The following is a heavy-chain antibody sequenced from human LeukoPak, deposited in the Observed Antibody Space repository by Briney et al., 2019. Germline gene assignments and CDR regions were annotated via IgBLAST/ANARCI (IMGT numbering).Heavy chain of an antibody. CDR2: MYYSGSA. D-gene: IGHD5-12*01. V-gene: IGHV4-39*01. Sequence: PSETLSLTCNVSGGSVSSSFYSWGWIRQPPGKGLEWIGSMYYSGSAHYNLSLKSRVTMSVDTSKNQFPLKLSSVTAADTAIYFCASATTYSIDDWGQGTLVTVSS. CDR1: GGSVSSSFYS. J-gene: IGHJ4*01. CDR3: ASATTYSIDD.